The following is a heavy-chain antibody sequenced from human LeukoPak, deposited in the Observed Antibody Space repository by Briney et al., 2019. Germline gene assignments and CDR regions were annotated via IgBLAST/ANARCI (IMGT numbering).Heavy chain of an antibody. V-gene: IGHV1-46*01. J-gene: IGHJ6*03. CDR3: ARDEIVATTKANYYYYMDV. D-gene: IGHD5-12*01. Sequence: ASVKVSCKASGDTFTNYYIHWVRQAPGQGLEWMGIINPSGSSTSYAQKFQGRVTMTRDTSTSTVNMELSNLRSEDTAVYYCARDEIVATTKANYYYYMDVWGKGTTVTISS. CDR1: GDTFTNYY. CDR2: INPSGSST.